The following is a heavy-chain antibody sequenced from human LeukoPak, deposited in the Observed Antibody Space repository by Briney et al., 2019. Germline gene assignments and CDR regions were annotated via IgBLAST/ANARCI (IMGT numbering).Heavy chain of an antibody. CDR1: GDSISRYY. CDR2: IHYSGST. Sequence: SETLSLTRTVSGDSISRYYWSWIRQPPGKGLEWIGNIHYSGSTNYNPSLKSRVTISLDTSKNQFSLKLSSVTAADTAVYYCARQRGYSDYDHRYFDSWGQGTLVTVSS. J-gene: IGHJ4*02. D-gene: IGHD5-12*01. V-gene: IGHV4-59*01. CDR3: ARQRGYSDYDHRYFDS.